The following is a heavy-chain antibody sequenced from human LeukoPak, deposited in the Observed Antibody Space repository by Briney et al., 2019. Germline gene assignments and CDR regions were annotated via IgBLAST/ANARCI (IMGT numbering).Heavy chain of an antibody. CDR3: ARDHWLLSSKTWYYYGMDV. V-gene: IGHV4-59*01. J-gene: IGHJ6*01. CDR2: VSYSGGA. Sequence: SETLSLTCTISGGSIGSYYWSWIRQPPGKGLEWIGYVSYSGGADYNPSLKSRVTISVDTSKTQFSLDLTSVTAADTAIYYCARDHWLLSSKTWYYYGMDVWGQGTTVTVSS. D-gene: IGHD3-9*01. CDR1: GGSIGSYY.